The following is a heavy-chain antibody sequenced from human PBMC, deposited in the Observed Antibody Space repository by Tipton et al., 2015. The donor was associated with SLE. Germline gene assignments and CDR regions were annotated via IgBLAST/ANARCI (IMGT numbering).Heavy chain of an antibody. V-gene: IGHV3-30*18. Sequence: SLRLSCAASGFTFSNYGMHWVRQAPGKGLEWVAVIWYDGSNKYYADSVKGRFTISRDNSKNTLYLQINSLRAEDTAVYYCAKDMVATILGPFDYWGQGTLVTVSS. D-gene: IGHD5-12*01. J-gene: IGHJ4*02. CDR3: AKDMVATILGPFDY. CDR1: GFTFSNYG. CDR2: IWYDGSNK.